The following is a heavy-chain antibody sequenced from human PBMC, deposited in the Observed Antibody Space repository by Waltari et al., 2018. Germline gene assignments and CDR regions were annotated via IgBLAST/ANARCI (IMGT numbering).Heavy chain of an antibody. Sequence: QVQLVQSGAEVKKPGSSVKVSCKASGGTFSSYAISWVRPAPGQGLEWMGRINPNSGGTNYAQKVQGRVTMTRDTSISTAYMELSRLRSDDTAVYYCATLDGATFDYWGQGTLVTVSS. CDR1: GGTFSSYA. CDR2: INPNSGGT. V-gene: IGHV1-2*06. J-gene: IGHJ4*02. D-gene: IGHD1-1*01. CDR3: ATLDGATFDY.